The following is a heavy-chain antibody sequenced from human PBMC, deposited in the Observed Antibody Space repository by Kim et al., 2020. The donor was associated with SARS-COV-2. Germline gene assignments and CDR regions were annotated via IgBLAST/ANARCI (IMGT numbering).Heavy chain of an antibody. V-gene: IGHV3-23*01. D-gene: IGHD2-21*01. CDR3: AKGVKRPDA. Sequence: GGSLRLSCAASGLTFSSEAMTWARQAPGKGLEWVSTIGPSGGPTYYADSVKGRFTISRDNSKNTLYVQMNSLTVEDTAVYYCAKGVKRPDAWGQGTTVSVSS. CDR1: GLTFSSEA. CDR2: IGPSGGPT. J-gene: IGHJ6*02.